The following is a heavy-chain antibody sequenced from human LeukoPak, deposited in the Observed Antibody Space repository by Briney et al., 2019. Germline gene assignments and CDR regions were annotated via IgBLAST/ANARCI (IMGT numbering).Heavy chain of an antibody. CDR2: ISAYNGNT. CDR1: GYTFTSYG. V-gene: IGHV1-18*01. Sequence: GASVKVSCKASGYTFTSYGISWVRQAPGQGLEWMGWISAYNGNTNYAQKLQGRVTMTTDTSTSTAYMELRSLRSDDTAVYYCARIPYYDSSGYYWYRAFDIWGQGTMVTVSS. J-gene: IGHJ3*02. CDR3: ARIPYYDSSGYYWYRAFDI. D-gene: IGHD3-22*01.